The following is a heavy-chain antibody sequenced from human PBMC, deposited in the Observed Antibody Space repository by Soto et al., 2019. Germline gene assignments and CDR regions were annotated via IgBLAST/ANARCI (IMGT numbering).Heavy chain of an antibody. V-gene: IGHV1-24*01. CDR2: FDPEDGET. CDR1: GYTLTELS. J-gene: IGHJ6*02. CDR3: ATVSRYSSSSGYYYGMDV. D-gene: IGHD6-6*01. Sequence: ASVKVSCKVSGYTLTELSMHWVRQAPGKGLEWMGGFDPEDGETIYAQKFQGRVTMTEDTSTDTAYMELSSLRSEDTAVYYCATVSRYSSSSGYYYGMDVWGQGTTVTVSS.